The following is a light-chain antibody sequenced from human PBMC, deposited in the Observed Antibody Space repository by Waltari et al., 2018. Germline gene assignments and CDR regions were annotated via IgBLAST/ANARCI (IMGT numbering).Light chain of an antibody. CDR3: QAWDSSTAWV. Sequence: SYELTQPPSVSVSPGQTATIPRPGDELGDQYACWYQQKPGQPPVLVIYEDNRRPSGIPDRFSGSNSGNTATLTISGTQAIDEADYYCQAWDSSTAWVFGGGTKLTVL. J-gene: IGLJ2*01. CDR2: EDN. V-gene: IGLV3-1*01. CDR1: ELGDQY.